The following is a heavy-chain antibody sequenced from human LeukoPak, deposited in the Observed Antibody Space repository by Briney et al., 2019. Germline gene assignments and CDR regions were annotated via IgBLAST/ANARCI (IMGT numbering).Heavy chain of an antibody. Sequence: GGSLRPSCAASGFTFSGYAMSWVRQAPGKGLEWVSGISGRGDNTYYADSVKGRFTISRDNSKNTLRLQVNSLRDEDTAVYYCAKRVQGNTGPFHCWGQGTLASVSS. CDR2: ISGRGDNT. V-gene: IGHV3-23*01. D-gene: IGHD4-23*01. CDR3: AKRVQGNTGPFHC. J-gene: IGHJ4*02. CDR1: GFTFSGYA.